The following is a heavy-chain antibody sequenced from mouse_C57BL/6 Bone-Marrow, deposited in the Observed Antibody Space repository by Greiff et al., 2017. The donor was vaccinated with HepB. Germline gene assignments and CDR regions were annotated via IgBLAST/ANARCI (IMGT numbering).Heavy chain of an antibody. J-gene: IGHJ2*01. CDR1: GFTFSSYG. V-gene: IGHV5-6*02. CDR3: ARTVVAYYFDY. CDR2: ISSGGSYT. Sequence: EVKLVESGGDLVKPGGSLKLSCAASGFTFSSYGMSWVRQTPDKRLEWVATISSGGSYTYYPDSVKGRFTISRDNAKNTLYLQMSSLKSEDTAMYYCARTVVAYYFDYWGQGTTLTVSS. D-gene: IGHD1-1*01.